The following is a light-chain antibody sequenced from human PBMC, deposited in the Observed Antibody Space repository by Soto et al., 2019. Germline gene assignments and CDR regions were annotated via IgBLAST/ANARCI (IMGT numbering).Light chain of an antibody. CDR1: QSISNR. V-gene: IGKV3-15*01. CDR2: GAS. Sequence: EIMMTQSPGTLSVSPGERATLSCRASQSISNRLAWYQQKPGQTPRLLIYGASTRATDIPTRFSGGGSGTEFTLTISSLQSDDLSVYYCQQDSDWPWTFGQGTKVELK. J-gene: IGKJ1*01. CDR3: QQDSDWPWT.